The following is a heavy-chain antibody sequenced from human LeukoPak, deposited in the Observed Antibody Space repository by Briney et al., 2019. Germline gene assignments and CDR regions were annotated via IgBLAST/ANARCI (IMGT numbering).Heavy chain of an antibody. D-gene: IGHD4-11*01. CDR1: GYSFNKYA. CDR2: INTKTEKT. CDR3: ARTVTTRLFYFDY. Sequence: ASVKVSCKASGYSFNKYAMNWVRQVPGKGLEWMGWINTKTEKTTYSQAFPGRFVFSLDTSVSTAYLQIDSLQADDTAVYYCARTVTTRLFYFDYWGQGSLVTVSS. V-gene: IGHV7-4-1*01. J-gene: IGHJ4*02.